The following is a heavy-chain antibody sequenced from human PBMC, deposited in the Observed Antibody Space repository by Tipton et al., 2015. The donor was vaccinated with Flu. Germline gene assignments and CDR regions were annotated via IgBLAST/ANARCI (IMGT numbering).Heavy chain of an antibody. V-gene: IGHV3-33*06. CDR2: IWYDGSNR. J-gene: IGHJ4*02. CDR3: AKDGWDTSGWYPFDY. Sequence: QVQLVQSGGGVVQPGRSLRLSCVASGFSFSDYGMHWVRQAPGRGLEWVAIIWYDGSNRHYADSVKGRFTISRDNSKNALYLAINSLRTEDTAVYYCAKDGWDTSGWYPFDYWGQGTLVTVSS. D-gene: IGHD6-19*01. CDR1: GFSFSDYG.